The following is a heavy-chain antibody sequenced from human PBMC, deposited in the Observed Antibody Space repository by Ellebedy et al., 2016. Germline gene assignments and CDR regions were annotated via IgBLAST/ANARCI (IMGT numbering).Heavy chain of an antibody. CDR2: LYWDDDK. J-gene: IGHJ2*01. CDR3: AHSRYSSGSSLNWYFDF. D-gene: IGHD3-22*01. CDR1: GFSLASPGFG. Sequence: SGPTLVXPTQTLTLTCTFSGFSLASPGFGVGWVRQPPGKALEWLALLYWDDDKRYSPSLKTRVTLTKDISRSRVILTMTNMDPVDTATYFCAHSRYSSGSSLNWYFDFWGRGILVT. V-gene: IGHV2-5*02.